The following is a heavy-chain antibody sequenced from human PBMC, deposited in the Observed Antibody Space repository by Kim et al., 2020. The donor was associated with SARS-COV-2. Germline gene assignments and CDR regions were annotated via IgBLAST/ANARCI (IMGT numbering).Heavy chain of an antibody. Sequence: GGSLRLSCAASGFSINDYYMSWVRQAPGKGLEWISYITTASIIYYAESVKGRFTISRDNAKNSLDLQMTSLRGDDTAVYYCARDMRKRPKAGPFDSWGQGSSVTV. J-gene: IGHJ4*02. CDR1: GFSINDYY. CDR2: ITTASII. V-gene: IGHV3-11*01. D-gene: IGHD1-1*01. CDR3: ARDMRKRPKAGPFDS.